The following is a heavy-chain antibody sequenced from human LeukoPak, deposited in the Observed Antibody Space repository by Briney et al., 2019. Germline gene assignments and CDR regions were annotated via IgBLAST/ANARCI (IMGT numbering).Heavy chain of an antibody. V-gene: IGHV3-48*01. CDR3: ARDSRSTFDY. CDR1: GFTFSSYS. D-gene: IGHD6-13*01. Sequence: PGGSLRLSCAATGFTFSSYSMNWVRQAPGKGLEWVSYISSSSSTIYYADSVKGRFTISRDNAKNSLFLQMNSLRAEDTAVYYCARDSRSTFDYWGQGTLVTVSS. CDR2: ISSSSSTI. J-gene: IGHJ4*02.